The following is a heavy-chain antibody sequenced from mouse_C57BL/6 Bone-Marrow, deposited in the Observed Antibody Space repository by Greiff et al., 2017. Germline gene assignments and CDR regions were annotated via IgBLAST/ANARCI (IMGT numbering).Heavy chain of an antibody. V-gene: IGHV1-82*01. J-gene: IGHJ1*03. D-gene: IGHD1-1*01. CDR2: IYPGDGDT. Sequence: QVQLQQSGPELVKPGASVKISCKASGYAFSSSWMNWVKQRPGKGLEWIGRIYPGDGDTNYNGKFKGKATLTADKSSSTAYMQLSSLTSEDSAVYFCARRRLLYFEVWGTGTTVTVSS. CDR3: ARRRLLYFEV. CDR1: GYAFSSSW.